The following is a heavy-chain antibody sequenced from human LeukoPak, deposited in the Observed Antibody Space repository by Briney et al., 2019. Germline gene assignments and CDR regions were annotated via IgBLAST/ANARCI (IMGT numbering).Heavy chain of an antibody. V-gene: IGHV1-46*01. CDR1: GYTFTTYY. CDR2: INPSGGST. D-gene: IGHD3-22*01. J-gene: IGHJ5*02. Sequence: VASVKVSCKASGYTFTTYYMHWVRQAPGQGLEWMGIINPSGGSTSYAQKFQGRVTMTRDTSTSTVYMELSSLRSEDTAMYYCARDFKASHSGGYFWFDPWGQGTLVTVSS. CDR3: ARDFKASHSGGYFWFDP.